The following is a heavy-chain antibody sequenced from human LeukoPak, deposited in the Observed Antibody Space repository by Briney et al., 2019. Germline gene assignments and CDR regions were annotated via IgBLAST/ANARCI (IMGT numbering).Heavy chain of an antibody. Sequence: EPLSLTCAVYGGSFSGYYWSWVRQAPGKGLDWVSAIIGGGGSNYYADSVKGRFTISRDNSKNTLYLQMNSLRAEDTAVYYCAKDLRYCSSTSCPTNPYYYYYMDVWGKGTTVTVSS. CDR1: GGSFSGYY. D-gene: IGHD2-2*01. CDR2: IIGGGGSN. V-gene: IGHV3-23*01. CDR3: AKDLRYCSSTSCPTNPYYYYYMDV. J-gene: IGHJ6*03.